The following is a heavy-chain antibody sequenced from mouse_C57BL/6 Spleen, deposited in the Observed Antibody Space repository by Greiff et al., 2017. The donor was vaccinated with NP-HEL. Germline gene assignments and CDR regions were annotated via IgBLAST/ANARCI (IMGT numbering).Heavy chain of an antibody. Sequence: EVNVVESGGGLVKPGGSLKLSCAASGFTFSDYGMHWVRQAPEKGLEWVAYISSGSSTIYYADTVKGRFTISRDNAKNTLFLQMTSLRSEDTAMYYCAREVYGNYDWYFDVWGTGTTVTVSS. J-gene: IGHJ1*03. D-gene: IGHD2-1*01. CDR3: AREVYGNYDWYFDV. CDR1: GFTFSDYG. V-gene: IGHV5-17*01. CDR2: ISSGSSTI.